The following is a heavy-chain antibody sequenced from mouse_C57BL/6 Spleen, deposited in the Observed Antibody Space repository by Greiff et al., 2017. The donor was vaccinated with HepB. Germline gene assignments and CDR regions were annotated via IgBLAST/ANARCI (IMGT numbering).Heavy chain of an antibody. CDR1: GYTFTSYW. Sequence: VKLQESGAELVKPGASVKMSCKASGYTFTSYWITWVKQRPGQGLEWIGDIYPGSGSTNYNEKFKSKATLTVDTSSSTAYMQLSSLTSEDSAVYYCARGVGYFDVWGTGTTVTVSS. V-gene: IGHV1-55*01. CDR2: IYPGSGST. CDR3: ARGVGYFDV. J-gene: IGHJ1*03.